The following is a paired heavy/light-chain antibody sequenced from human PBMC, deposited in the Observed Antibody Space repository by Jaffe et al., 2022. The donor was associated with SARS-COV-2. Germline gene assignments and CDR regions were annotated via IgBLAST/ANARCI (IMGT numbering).Heavy chain of an antibody. J-gene: IGHJ4*02. Sequence: QLQLQESGPGQVKPSETLSLTCTVSGGSITSTSYYWGWIRQPPGKGLEWIGIIYYSGNAYYNPSLKSRVTISVDTSKNQFSLKLRSVTAADTAVYYCARDGFYFDRSAYDNWGQGTLVTVSS. CDR1: GGSITSTSYY. V-gene: IGHV4-39*02. CDR3: ARDGFYFDRSAYDN. D-gene: IGHD3-22*01. CDR2: IYYSGNA.
Light chain of an antibody. J-gene: IGLJ3*02. CDR2: GKD. V-gene: IGLV3-19*01. Sequence: SSELTQDPAVSVALGQTVRITCQGDSLRTYYASWYQQKPGQAPVLVFYGKDNRPSGIPDRFSGSSSGNTASLTITGTQAEDEADYYCNSRDSRGNHWMFGGGTKLTVL. CDR3: NSRDSRGNHWM. CDR1: SLRTYY.